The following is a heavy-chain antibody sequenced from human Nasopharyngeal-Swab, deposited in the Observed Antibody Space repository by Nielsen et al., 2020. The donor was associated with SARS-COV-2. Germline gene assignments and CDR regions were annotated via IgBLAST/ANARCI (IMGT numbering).Heavy chain of an antibody. CDR1: GFTFSNYW. J-gene: IGHJ4*02. Sequence: GGSLRLSCAASGFTFSNYWMSWVRQAPGKGLEWVANIKQDGGEIYYVDSLKGRFTISRDNAKNSLYLQMNSLRAEDTAVYYCARLKYDFWNGPPEDYWGQGTLVTVSS. D-gene: IGHD3-3*01. CDR3: ARLKYDFWNGPPEDY. V-gene: IGHV3-7*01. CDR2: IKQDGGEI.